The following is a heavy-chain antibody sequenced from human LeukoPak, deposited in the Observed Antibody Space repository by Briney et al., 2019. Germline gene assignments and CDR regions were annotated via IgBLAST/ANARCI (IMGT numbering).Heavy chain of an antibody. CDR3: AKDPELNYDILTGYQYYFDY. J-gene: IGHJ4*02. Sequence: GGSLRLSCAASGFTFSSYAMHWVRQAPGKGLEWVAVISYDGSNKYYADSVKGRFTISRDNSKNTLYLQMNSLRAEDTAVYYCAKDPELNYDILTGYQYYFDYWGQGTLVTVSS. CDR2: ISYDGSNK. V-gene: IGHV3-30*04. D-gene: IGHD3-9*01. CDR1: GFTFSSYA.